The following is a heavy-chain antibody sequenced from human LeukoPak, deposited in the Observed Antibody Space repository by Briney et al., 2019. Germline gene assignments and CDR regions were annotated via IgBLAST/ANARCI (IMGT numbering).Heavy chain of an antibody. V-gene: IGHV3-15*01. CDR3: TTDVVYGSGSYSPHYFHY. Sequence: PGGSVRLSCAASGFTFSYAWMSWVRQAPGKGLEWVGRIKSQTDGGTTDFAASVEGRFTISRDDSKNTLSLQMNSLTTEDTAVYYCTTDVVYGSGSYSPHYFHYWGQGALVTVSS. CDR1: GFTFSYAW. D-gene: IGHD3-10*01. J-gene: IGHJ4*02. CDR2: IKSQTDGGTT.